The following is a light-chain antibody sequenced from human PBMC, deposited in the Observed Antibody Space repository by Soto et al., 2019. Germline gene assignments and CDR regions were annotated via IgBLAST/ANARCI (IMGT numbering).Light chain of an antibody. CDR3: QQYDNYPLT. CDR1: QTIRSW. Sequence: DIQMTQSPSTLSASVGDRVTITCRASQTIRSWLAWYQRKPGTAPKFLIYDASTLESGVPSRFSGSGSGTEFTLTISSLQPDDFATYYCQQYDNYPLTFGGGTKVEIK. J-gene: IGKJ4*01. CDR2: DAS. V-gene: IGKV1-5*01.